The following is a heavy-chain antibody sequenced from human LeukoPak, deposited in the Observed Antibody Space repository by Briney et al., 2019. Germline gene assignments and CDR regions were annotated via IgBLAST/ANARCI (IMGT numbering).Heavy chain of an antibody. CDR3: ARGGYSSSSPSYYYYYMDV. D-gene: IGHD6-6*01. J-gene: IGHJ6*03. V-gene: IGHV4-59*11. CDR1: GGSISSHY. CDR2: IYYSGST. Sequence: PSETLSLTCTVSGGSISSHYWSWIRQPPGKGLEWIGYIYYSGSTNYNPSLKSRVTISVGTSKNQFSLKLSSVTAADTAVYYCARGGYSSSSPSYYYYYMDVWGKGTTVTVSS.